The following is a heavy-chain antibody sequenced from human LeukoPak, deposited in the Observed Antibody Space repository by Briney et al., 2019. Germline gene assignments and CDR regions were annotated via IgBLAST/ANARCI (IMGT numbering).Heavy chain of an antibody. V-gene: IGHV3-15*07. CDR1: GFTFSDAW. CDR2: IKSESDGGTT. Sequence: GGSLRLSCAASGFTFSDAWVNWVRQAPGKGLEWVGRIKSESDGGTTDYAAPVKGRFTISRDDSRNTVYLQMSSLKTEDTGVYYCNTDLIGFMDLLLDSRLNWFDPWGQGTLVTVSS. CDR3: NTDLIGFMDLLLDSRLNWFDP. J-gene: IGHJ5*02. D-gene: IGHD3-10*01.